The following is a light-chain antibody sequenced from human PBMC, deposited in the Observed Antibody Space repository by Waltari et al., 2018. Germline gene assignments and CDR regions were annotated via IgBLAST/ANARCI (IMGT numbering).Light chain of an antibody. CDR2: DAS. J-gene: IGKJ4*01. V-gene: IGKV3-11*01. Sequence: EIVLKQSPATLSLSPGERATPSCRASQCVSSYLAWYQQKSGQAPRLPIYDASNRATGIPARFSGGGSGTDFTLTISSLEPEDFAVYYCQQRSDWLLTFGGGTKVEIK. CDR1: QCVSSY. CDR3: QQRSDWLLT.